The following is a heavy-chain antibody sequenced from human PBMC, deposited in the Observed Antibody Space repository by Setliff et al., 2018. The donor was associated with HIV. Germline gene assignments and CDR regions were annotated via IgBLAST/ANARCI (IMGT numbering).Heavy chain of an antibody. J-gene: IGHJ4*02. CDR2: IYYSGST. D-gene: IGHD4-17*01. V-gene: IGHV4-39*01. Sequence: SETLSLTCSVSGGSIGSTTYYRGWIRQPPGKGLEWIGSIYYSGSTYYNPSLKSRVTISVDTSKNQFSLKLTSVTAADTAVYYCARHSAMTSVTFDYWGQGTLVTVS. CDR1: GGSIGSTTYY. CDR3: ARHSAMTSVTFDY.